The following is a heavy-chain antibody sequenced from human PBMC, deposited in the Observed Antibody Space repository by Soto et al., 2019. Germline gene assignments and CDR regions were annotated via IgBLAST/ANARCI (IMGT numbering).Heavy chain of an antibody. CDR2: IYYSGST. V-gene: IGHV4-31*03. CDR3: ARGNTETDTIDY. D-gene: IGHD4-17*01. CDR1: GGSISSGGYY. Sequence: PSDTLSLTCTVSGGSISSGGYYWSWIRHHPGKGLEWIGYIYYSGSTYYNPSLKSRVTISVDTSKNQFSLKLSSVTAADTAVYFCARGNTETDTIDYWGQGTLVTVSS. J-gene: IGHJ4*02.